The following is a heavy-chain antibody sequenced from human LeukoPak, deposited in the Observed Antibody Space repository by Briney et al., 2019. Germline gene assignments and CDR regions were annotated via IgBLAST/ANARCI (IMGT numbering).Heavy chain of an antibody. J-gene: IGHJ4*02. CDR3: ARDVAAAASHLDY. Sequence: GGSLRLSCAASGFTFSSYEMNWVRQAPGKALEWVSYISTRGNTVYYADSVKDRFTISRDNAKNSLYLQMNSLRAEDTAVYYCARDVAAAASHLDYWGQGTLVTVSS. CDR2: ISTRGNTV. D-gene: IGHD2-15*01. CDR1: GFTFSSYE. V-gene: IGHV3-48*03.